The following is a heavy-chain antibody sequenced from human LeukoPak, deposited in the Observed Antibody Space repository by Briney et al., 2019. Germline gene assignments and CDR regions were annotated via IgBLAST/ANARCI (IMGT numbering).Heavy chain of an antibody. D-gene: IGHD6-13*01. Sequence: ASVKVSCKASGYTFTSYYMHWVRQAPGQGLEWMGIINPSGGSTSYAQKFQGRVTMTRDMSTSTVYMELSSLRSEDTAVSYCARDRGDEGDSSSQPNWFDPWGQGTLVTVSS. CDR1: GYTFTSYY. J-gene: IGHJ5*02. V-gene: IGHV1-46*01. CDR3: ARDRGDEGDSSSQPNWFDP. CDR2: INPSGGST.